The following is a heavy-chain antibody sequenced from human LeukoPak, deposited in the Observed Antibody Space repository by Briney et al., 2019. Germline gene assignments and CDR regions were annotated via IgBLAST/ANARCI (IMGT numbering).Heavy chain of an antibody. D-gene: IGHD1-26*01. V-gene: IGHV3-23*01. Sequence: GGSLRLSCAASEFTFRSYAMSWVRQAPGKGLEWVSAISGSGATTYSADSVKGRFTIPRDNSKNTLYLQMNSLRSEDTAIYYCAREGLGPTFSAWFDPWGQGTLVTVSS. CDR1: EFTFRSYA. J-gene: IGHJ5*02. CDR2: ISGSGATT. CDR3: AREGLGPTFSAWFDP.